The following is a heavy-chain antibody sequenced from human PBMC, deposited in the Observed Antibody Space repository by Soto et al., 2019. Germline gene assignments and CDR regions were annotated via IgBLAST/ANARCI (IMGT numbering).Heavy chain of an antibody. Sequence: EVQLVESGGGLVQPGGSLRLSCTTSGFSFSSFWMIWVRQAPGKGLEGVAIIKQDGSEKHYVDSVKGRFTVSRDNAEKSLYLQMDSLRPDDTAVYYCVRGYSDYTDYFDYWGQGALVTVSS. D-gene: IGHD4-17*01. CDR3: VRGYSDYTDYFDY. V-gene: IGHV3-7*03. CDR2: IKQDGSEK. J-gene: IGHJ4*02. CDR1: GFSFSSFW.